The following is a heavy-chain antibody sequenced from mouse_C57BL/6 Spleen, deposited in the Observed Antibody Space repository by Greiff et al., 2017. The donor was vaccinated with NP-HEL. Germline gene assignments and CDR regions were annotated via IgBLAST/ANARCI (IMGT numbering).Heavy chain of an antibody. CDR2: IDPSDSYT. J-gene: IGHJ1*03. Sequence: QVQLQQPGAELVMPGASVKLSCKASGYTFTSYWMHWVKQRPGQGLEWIGEIDPSDSYTNYNQKFKGKSTLTVDKSSSTAYMQLSSLTSEDSAVYYCANYYGSSYWYFDVWGTGTTVTVSS. V-gene: IGHV1-69*01. D-gene: IGHD1-1*01. CDR3: ANYYGSSYWYFDV. CDR1: GYTFTSYW.